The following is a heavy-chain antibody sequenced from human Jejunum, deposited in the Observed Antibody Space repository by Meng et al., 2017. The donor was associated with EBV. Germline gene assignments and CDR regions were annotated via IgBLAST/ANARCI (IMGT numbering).Heavy chain of an antibody. CDR3: ARELSPSGDSCYDY. Sequence: VQLMQAGAWVKKPGASVKVSCQASGFTFTNHWMHWVRQAPGQGLEWMGLINPSGDNPLYAQKFQGRITMTRDSSTSTVDMELSSLRVEDTAVYYCARELSPSGDSCYDYWGQGTLVTVSS. CDR2: INPSGDNP. CDR1: GFTFTNHW. V-gene: IGHV1-46*01. D-gene: IGHD2-15*01. J-gene: IGHJ4*02.